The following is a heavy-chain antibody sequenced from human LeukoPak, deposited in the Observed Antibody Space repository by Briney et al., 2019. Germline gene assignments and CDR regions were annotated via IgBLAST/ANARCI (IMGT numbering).Heavy chain of an antibody. J-gene: IGHJ4*02. Sequence: GGSLRLSCAASGFTLSSYWMHWVRQAPGKGLVWVSGINSDGRSTRYADSVKGRFTISRDNARNTLYLQMNSLRAEDTPVYYCASKEVFDYWGQGSLVTVSS. CDR2: INSDGRST. CDR3: ASKEVFDY. V-gene: IGHV3-74*01. CDR1: GFTLSSYW.